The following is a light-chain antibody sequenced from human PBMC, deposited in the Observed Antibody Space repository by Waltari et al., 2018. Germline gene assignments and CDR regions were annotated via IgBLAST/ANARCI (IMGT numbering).Light chain of an antibody. V-gene: IGKV1-39*01. Sequence: DIQMTQSTSSLSASVGDRVTITCRANQNIGSYLNWFQQTPGKAPKFLIYTASSLQSGVPSRFSGSGSGTDFTLTISSLQPEDFATYYCQQSDIAPLTFGGGTKIEIK. CDR3: QQSDIAPLT. CDR2: TAS. J-gene: IGKJ4*01. CDR1: QNIGSY.